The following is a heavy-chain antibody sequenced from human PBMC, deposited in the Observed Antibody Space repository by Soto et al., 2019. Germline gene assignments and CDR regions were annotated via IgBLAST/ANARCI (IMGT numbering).Heavy chain of an antibody. CDR2: IYHSGTT. D-gene: IGHD1-26*01. V-gene: IGHV4-39*01. CDR1: GGPMNSGTYY. J-gene: IGHJ3*02. CDR3: ARQFLSATAAFDI. Sequence: SETLSLTCSVSGGPMNSGTYYWGWIRQPPGRGLEWIGSIYHSGTTYYNPSFKSRVTISVDTSKNQFSLGLTSVTAADTAVYYCARQFLSATAAFDIWGQGTVVTVSS.